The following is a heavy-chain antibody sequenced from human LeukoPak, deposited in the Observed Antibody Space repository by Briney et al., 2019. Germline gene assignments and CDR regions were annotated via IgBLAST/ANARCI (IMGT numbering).Heavy chain of an antibody. J-gene: IGHJ4*02. CDR2: MNPSGDIT. D-gene: IGHD2/OR15-2a*01. Sequence: ASVKVSCKTSGYTFTNYYMHWVRQAPGQGLEWVALMNPSGDITTYAQEFRGRVTITRDTSTSTVYMELSSLRSEDTAVYYCVRGLSGTVGLYYFDHWGQGTLVTVSS. V-gene: IGHV1-46*03. CDR3: VRGLSGTVGLYYFDH. CDR1: GYTFTNYY.